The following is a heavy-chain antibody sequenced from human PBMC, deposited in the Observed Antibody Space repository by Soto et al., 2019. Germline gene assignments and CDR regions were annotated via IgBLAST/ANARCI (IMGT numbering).Heavy chain of an antibody. CDR1: GFTVSSNY. V-gene: IGHV3-53*01. J-gene: IGHJ5*02. CDR3: ERDLTGDTAMS. D-gene: IGHD5-18*01. Sequence: AGGSLRLSCAASGFTVSSNYMSWVRQAPGKGLEWVSVIYSGGSTYYADSVKGRFTISRDNSKNTLYLQMNSLRAEDTAVYYCERDLTGDTAMSWGQGTLVTVSS. CDR2: IYSGGST.